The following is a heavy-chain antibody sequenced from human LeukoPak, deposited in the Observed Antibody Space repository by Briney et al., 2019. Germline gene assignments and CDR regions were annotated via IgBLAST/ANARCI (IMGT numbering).Heavy chain of an antibody. J-gene: IGHJ5*02. Sequence: SETLSLTCTVSGDSLSSHYWTWIWQPPGKGLEWLGYISYIGSTNYNPSLRSRVTMSVDTSKNQFSLKLTSVTAADAALYFCARDKVAVDGPRFDPWGQGILVTVSS. CDR3: ARDKVAVDGPRFDP. D-gene: IGHD6-19*01. V-gene: IGHV4-59*11. CDR2: ISYIGST. CDR1: GDSLSSHY.